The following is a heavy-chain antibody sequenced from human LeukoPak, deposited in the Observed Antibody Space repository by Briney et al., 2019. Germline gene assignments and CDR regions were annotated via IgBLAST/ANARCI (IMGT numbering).Heavy chain of an antibody. V-gene: IGHV4-59*08. J-gene: IGHJ4*02. Sequence: SETLSLTCTVSGGSISSYYWSWIRQPPEKGLEWIGYIYYSGSTNYNPSLKSRVTISVDTSKNQFSLKLSSVTAADAAVYYCARRSHWGRYFDYWGQGTLVTVSS. CDR2: IYYSGST. D-gene: IGHD3-16*01. CDR3: ARRSHWGRYFDY. CDR1: GGSISSYY.